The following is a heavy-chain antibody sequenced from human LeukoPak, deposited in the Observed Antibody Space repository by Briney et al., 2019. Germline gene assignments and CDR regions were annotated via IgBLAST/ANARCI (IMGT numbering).Heavy chain of an antibody. CDR2: IYSGGST. Sequence: SGGSLRLSCAASGFTVSSNYMSWVRQAPGKGLEWVSVIYSGGSTYYADSVKGRFTISRDNSKNTLYLQMNSLRAEDTAVYYCARGSSSWTGYYYYGMDVWGQGTTVTVSS. J-gene: IGHJ6*02. CDR1: GFTVSSNY. CDR3: ARGSSSWTGYYYYGMDV. V-gene: IGHV3-66*01. D-gene: IGHD6-13*01.